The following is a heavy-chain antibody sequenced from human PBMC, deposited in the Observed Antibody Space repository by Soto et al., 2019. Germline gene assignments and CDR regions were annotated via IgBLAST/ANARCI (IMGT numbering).Heavy chain of an antibody. CDR2: IYYSGST. CDR1: GGSISSGSYY. D-gene: IGHD1-26*01. V-gene: IGHV4-39*02. CDR3: AIQEVGGSYVYTFDP. J-gene: IGHJ5*02. Sequence: SETLSLTCTVSGGSISSGSYYLGWIRQPPGKGLEWIGSIYYSGSTYYNPSLKSRVTISVDTSKNHFSLKLSSVTAADTAVYYCAIQEVGGSYVYTFDPWGQGTLVTVSS.